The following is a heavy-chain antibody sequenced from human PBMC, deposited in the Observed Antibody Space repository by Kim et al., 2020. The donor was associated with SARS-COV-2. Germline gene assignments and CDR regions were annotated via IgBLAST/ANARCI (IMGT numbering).Heavy chain of an antibody. D-gene: IGHD2-15*01. J-gene: IGHJ5*02. V-gene: IGHV1-3*01. CDR3: ARGWSATGIDP. Sequence: KYSQRFQGRVTITRDTSASTVYMELSSLTSEDTAIYYCARGWSATGIDPWGQGTLVTVSS.